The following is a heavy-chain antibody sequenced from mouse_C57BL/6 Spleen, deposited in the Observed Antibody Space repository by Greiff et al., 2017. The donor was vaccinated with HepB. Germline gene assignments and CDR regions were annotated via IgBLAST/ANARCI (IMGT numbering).Heavy chain of an antibody. D-gene: IGHD3-2*02. CDR1: GYTFTSYT. CDR3: ARDSSGFWFAY. V-gene: IGHV1-4*01. CDR2: INPSSGYT. J-gene: IGHJ3*01. Sequence: QVQLQQPGAELARPGASVKMSCKASGYTFTSYTMHWVKQRPGQGLEWIGYINPSSGYTKYNQKFKDKATLTADKSSSTAYMQLSSLTSEDSAVYYCARDSSGFWFAYWGQGTLVTVSA.